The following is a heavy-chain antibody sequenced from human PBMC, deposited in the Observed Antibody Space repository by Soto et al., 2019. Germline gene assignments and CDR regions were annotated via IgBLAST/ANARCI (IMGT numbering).Heavy chain of an antibody. Sequence: AVKVSCKASGGTFSSYAISWVRQAPGQGLEWMGGIIPIFGTANYAQKFQGRVTITADKSTSTAYMELSSLRSEDTAVYYCAREWTGCGGDCYPYFDYWGQGTLVTVSS. CDR3: AREWTGCGGDCYPYFDY. CDR2: IIPIFGTA. J-gene: IGHJ4*02. V-gene: IGHV1-69*06. D-gene: IGHD2-21*02. CDR1: GGTFSSYA.